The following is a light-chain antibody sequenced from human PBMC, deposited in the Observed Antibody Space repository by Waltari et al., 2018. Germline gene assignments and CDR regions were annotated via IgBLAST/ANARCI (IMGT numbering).Light chain of an antibody. V-gene: IGLV1-47*01. Sequence: SVLTQPPSASGTPGQTVTIPCSGSSSNIGGNFVYWYQPLPGMAPQPLIYKNNQRPSGVPDRFSGSKSGTSASLAISGLRSDDEAEYYCAAWDDNLTGPLFGGGTKVTVL. CDR1: SSNIGGNF. CDR3: AAWDDNLTGPL. J-gene: IGLJ3*02. CDR2: KNN.